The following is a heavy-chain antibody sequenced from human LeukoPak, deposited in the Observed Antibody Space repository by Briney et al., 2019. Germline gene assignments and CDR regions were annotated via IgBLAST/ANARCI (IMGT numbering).Heavy chain of an antibody. CDR2: ITRTGGST. CDR3: ARADSGFFDY. V-gene: IGHV3-23*01. J-gene: IGHJ4*02. CDR1: GFTFNNYA. Sequence: PGGSLRLSCAASGFTFNNYALSWVRQVPGKGLEWVSAITRTGGSTYYADSAKGRFTISRDNSKNTLYLQMNSLRAEDTAVYYCARADSGFFDYWGQGTLVTVSS. D-gene: IGHD3-22*01.